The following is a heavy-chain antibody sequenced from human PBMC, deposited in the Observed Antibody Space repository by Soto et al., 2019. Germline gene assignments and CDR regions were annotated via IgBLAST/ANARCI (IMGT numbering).Heavy chain of an antibody. V-gene: IGHV3-7*05. CDR1: GFTFSDYY. D-gene: IGHD1-1*01. CDR2: INQDGSAK. CDR3: ARWNGGFDP. Sequence: EEQLVESGGGLVQPGGSLRLSCAASGFTFSDYYMSWVRQAPGKGLEWVANINQDGSAKSYVDSVRGRFTISRDNGKNSLTLHMESLSADDTAVYYCARWNGGFDPWGQGTLVTVSS. J-gene: IGHJ5*02.